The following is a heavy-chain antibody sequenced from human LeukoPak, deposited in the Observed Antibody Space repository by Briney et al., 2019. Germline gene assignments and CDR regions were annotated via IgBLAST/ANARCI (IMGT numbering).Heavy chain of an antibody. J-gene: IGHJ5*02. CDR2: ISSSGSTI. CDR1: RFTFSDYY. Sequence: GGSLRLSCAASRFTFSDYYMSWIRQAPGKGLEWVSYISSSGSTIYYADSVKGRFTISRDNAKNSLYLQMNSLRAEDTAVYYCARASGYVLRYSWFDPWGQGTLVTVSS. V-gene: IGHV3-11*01. CDR3: ARASGYVLRYSWFDP. D-gene: IGHD3-9*01.